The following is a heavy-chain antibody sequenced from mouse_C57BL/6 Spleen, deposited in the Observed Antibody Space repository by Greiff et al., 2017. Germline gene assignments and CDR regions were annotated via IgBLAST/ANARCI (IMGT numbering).Heavy chain of an antibody. J-gene: IGHJ3*01. CDR2: IDPENGDT. V-gene: IGHV14-4*01. D-gene: IGHD2-5*01. CDR3: TNSNSFAY. CDR1: GFNIKDDY. Sequence: VILKESGAELVRPGASVKLSCTASGFNIKDDYMHWVKQRPEQGLEWIGWIDPENGDTEYASKFQGKATITADTSSNTAYLQLSSLTSEDTAVYYCTNSNSFAYWGQGTLVTVSA.